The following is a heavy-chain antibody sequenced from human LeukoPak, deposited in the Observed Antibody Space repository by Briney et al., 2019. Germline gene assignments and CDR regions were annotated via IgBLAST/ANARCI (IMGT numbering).Heavy chain of an antibody. D-gene: IGHD5-18*01. CDR3: ARGVEDTAMVYYYYYYMDV. CDR2: IYYSGST. V-gene: IGHV4-59*01. J-gene: IGHJ6*03. CDR1: GGSISSYY. Sequence: SETLSLTCTVSGGSISSYYWSWIRQPPGKGLEWIGYIYYSGSTNYNPSLKSRVTISVDTSKNQFSLKLSSVTAADTAVYYCARGVEDTAMVYYYYYYMDVWGKGTTVTVSS.